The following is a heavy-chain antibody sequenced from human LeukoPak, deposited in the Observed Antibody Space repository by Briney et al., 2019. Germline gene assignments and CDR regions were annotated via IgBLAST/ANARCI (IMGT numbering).Heavy chain of an antibody. D-gene: IGHD5-18*01. Sequence: GSLRISFAASGIAFSTYAMSWVRQAPGKGPGWVSGVCESGEITHYADSVKGRFTISRDNSKNTVYLQMNSLRAEDSAVYYCAKDTAQGYTYGTIEQDYWGQGTRVTVSS. CDR3: AKDTAQGYTYGTIEQDY. CDR2: VCESGEIT. J-gene: IGHJ4*02. CDR1: GIAFSTYA. V-gene: IGHV3-23*01.